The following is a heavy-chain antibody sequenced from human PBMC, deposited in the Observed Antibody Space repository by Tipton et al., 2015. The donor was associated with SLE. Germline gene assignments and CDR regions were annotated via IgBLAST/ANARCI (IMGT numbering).Heavy chain of an antibody. D-gene: IGHD2-21*02. CDR3: ARGDCGGDCLDY. Sequence: TLSLTCAVSGGSVSSDGYSWSWIRQPPGKGLEWIGYIYHSGTTYYNPSLKSRVTISVDRSKNQFSLRLSSVTAADTAVYYCARGDCGGDCLDYWGQGTLVTVSS. CDR2: IYHSGTT. J-gene: IGHJ4*02. V-gene: IGHV4-30-2*01. CDR1: GGSVSSDGYS.